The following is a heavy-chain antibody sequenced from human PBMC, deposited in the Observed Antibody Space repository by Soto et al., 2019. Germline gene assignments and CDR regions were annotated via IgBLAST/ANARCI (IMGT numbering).Heavy chain of an antibody. Sequence: PGGSLRLSCAASGFTFYNYAMSWVRQAPGKGLEWVSGISSSGDNTYYADSVKGRFTISRDNSKNTLSLQMNSLRAEDTAVYYCAKCVRITRVGSDYWGQGTLVTVSS. V-gene: IGHV3-23*01. CDR1: GFTFYNYA. D-gene: IGHD3-10*02. CDR3: AKCVRITRVGSDY. CDR2: ISSSGDNT. J-gene: IGHJ4*02.